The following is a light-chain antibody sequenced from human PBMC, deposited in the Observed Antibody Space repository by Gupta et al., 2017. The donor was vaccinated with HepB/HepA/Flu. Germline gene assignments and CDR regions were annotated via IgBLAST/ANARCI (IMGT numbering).Light chain of an antibody. CDR2: QDS. V-gene: IGLV3-1*01. J-gene: IGLJ2*01. CDR3: QAWDSSLHVV. CDR1: KLGDKY. Sequence: SYELTPPPSVSVSPGQTASITCSGDKLGDKYACWYQQKPGQSPVLVIYQDSKRPSGIPERFSGSNSGNTATLTISRTQAMDEADYYCQAWDSSLHVVFGGGTKLTVL.